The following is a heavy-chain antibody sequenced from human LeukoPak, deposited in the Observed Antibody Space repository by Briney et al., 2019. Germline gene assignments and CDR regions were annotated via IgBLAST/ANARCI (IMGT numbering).Heavy chain of an antibody. CDR3: AGHDTHDSSGYYPLDY. V-gene: IGHV4-59*08. J-gene: IGHJ4*02. Sequence: PSETLCLTCTVSGGSISGYYWGWIRERPGEGVGWGGYIYNHGSTNNNPSLKSRLTISVDTSNNHFSLKLTSVTAADTAVYYCAGHDTHDSSGYYPLDYWGQGTLVTVFS. CDR1: GGSISGYY. CDR2: IYNHGST. D-gene: IGHD3-22*01.